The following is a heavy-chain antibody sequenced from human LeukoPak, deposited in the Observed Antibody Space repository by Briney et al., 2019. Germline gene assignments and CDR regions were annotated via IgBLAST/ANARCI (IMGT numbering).Heavy chain of an antibody. Sequence: SETLSLTCTVSGGSIRSTTYYWGWIRQPPGKGLEWIGDISDRGRTYNNPSLKSRVTMSLDTSKHQFSLKLHSVTAADTAVYYCARHPVSLSGMDVWGQGTTVTVSS. CDR3: ARHPVSLSGMDV. CDR2: ISDRGRT. J-gene: IGHJ6*02. V-gene: IGHV4-39*01. CDR1: GGSIRSTTYY. D-gene: IGHD5/OR15-5a*01.